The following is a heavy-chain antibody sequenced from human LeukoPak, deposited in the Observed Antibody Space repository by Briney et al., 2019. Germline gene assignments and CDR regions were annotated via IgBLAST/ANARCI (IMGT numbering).Heavy chain of an antibody. CDR1: GGSISSYY. J-gene: IGHJ6*03. D-gene: IGHD3-3*01. CDR2: IYTSGST. CDR3: ARQSYYDFWSGYSNYYYMDV. Sequence: SETLSLTCTVSGGSISSYYWSWIRQPPGKGLEWIGYIYTSGSTNYNPSLKSRVTISVDTSKTQFSLKLSSVPATDTAVYYCARQSYYDFWSGYSNYYYMDVWGKGTTVTVSS. V-gene: IGHV4-4*09.